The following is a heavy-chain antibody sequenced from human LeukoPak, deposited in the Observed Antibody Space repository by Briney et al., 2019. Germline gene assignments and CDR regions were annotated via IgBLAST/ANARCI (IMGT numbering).Heavy chain of an antibody. CDR1: GGSVSSPDYY. J-gene: IGHJ4*02. CDR3: ARGLPENYDILTGYHDY. CDR2: IYDTGTT. D-gene: IGHD3-9*01. Sequence: PSETLSLTCTVSGGSVSSPDYYWTWIRQPPGKGLEWIGHIYDTGTTSFSPSLRRRVSISVDMSKNQFSLKLSSVTAADTAVYYCARGLPENYDILTGYHDYWGQGTLVTVSS. V-gene: IGHV4-61*08.